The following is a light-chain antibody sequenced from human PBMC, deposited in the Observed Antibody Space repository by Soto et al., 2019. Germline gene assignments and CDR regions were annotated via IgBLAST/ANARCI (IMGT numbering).Light chain of an antibody. CDR2: DVS. CDR1: SSDVGGYNY. V-gene: IGLV2-14*01. Sequence: QSVLTQPASVSGSPGQSITISCTGTSSDVGGYNYVSWYQQHPGKAPKLMVYDVSNRPSGVSNRFSGSKSGNTASLTISGLQAEGEADYYCSSYTSSSTPVFGTGTKVTVL. CDR3: SSYTSSSTPV. J-gene: IGLJ1*01.